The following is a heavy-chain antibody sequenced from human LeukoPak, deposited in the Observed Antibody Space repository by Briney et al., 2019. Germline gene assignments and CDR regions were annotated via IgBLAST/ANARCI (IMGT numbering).Heavy chain of an antibody. CDR1: GFTFSSYW. Sequence: GESLRLSCAASGFTFSSYWMHWVRRAPGKGLVWVAHIHSDEITTAYADSVKGRFTISRDNTRNMLYLQMNSLRVEDTAVYFCATGPFSAFAIWGQGTTLIVSS. CDR2: IHSDEITT. V-gene: IGHV3-74*01. D-gene: IGHD1-14*01. J-gene: IGHJ3*02. CDR3: ATGPFSAFAI.